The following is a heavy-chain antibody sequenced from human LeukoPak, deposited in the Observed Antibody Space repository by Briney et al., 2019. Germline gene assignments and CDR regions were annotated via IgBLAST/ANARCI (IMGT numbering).Heavy chain of an antibody. J-gene: IGHJ4*02. Sequence: GGSLRLSCAASGFTFSSYWMHWARQAPGKGLVWVSRINSDGSSTSYADSVKGRFTISRDNAKNTLYLQMNSLRAEDTAVYYCARDEYYYDSSGYRCFDYWGQGTLVTVSS. V-gene: IGHV3-74*01. CDR1: GFTFSSYW. CDR3: ARDEYYYDSSGYRCFDY. D-gene: IGHD3-22*01. CDR2: INSDGSST.